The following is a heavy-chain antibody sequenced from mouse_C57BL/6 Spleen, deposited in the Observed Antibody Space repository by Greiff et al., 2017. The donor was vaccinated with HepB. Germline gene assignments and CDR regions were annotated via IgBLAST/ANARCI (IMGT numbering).Heavy chain of an antibody. D-gene: IGHD2-4*01. J-gene: IGHJ3*01. V-gene: IGHV1-82*01. CDR2: IYPGDGDT. Sequence: QVQLQQSGPELVKPGASVKISCKASGYAFSSSWMNWVKQRPGKGLEWIGRIYPGDGDTNYNGKFKGKATLTADKSSSTAYMQLSSLTSEDSAVYFCAREATMITTFFAYWGQGTLVTVSA. CDR1: GYAFSSSW. CDR3: AREATMITTFFAY.